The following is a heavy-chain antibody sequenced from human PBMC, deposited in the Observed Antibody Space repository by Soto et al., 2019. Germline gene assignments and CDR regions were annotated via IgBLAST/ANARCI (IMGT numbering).Heavy chain of an antibody. CDR3: ARGIWSGYPYYYYYMDV. CDR2: IYYSGST. J-gene: IGHJ6*03. Sequence: QVQLQESGPGLVKPSETLSLTCTVSGGSISSYYWSWIRQPPGKGLEWIGYIYYSGSTNYNPSLKSRVTISVETSKNQFSLKLSSVTAADTAVYYCARGIWSGYPYYYYYMDVWGKGTTVTVSS. V-gene: IGHV4-59*01. CDR1: GGSISSYY. D-gene: IGHD3-3*01.